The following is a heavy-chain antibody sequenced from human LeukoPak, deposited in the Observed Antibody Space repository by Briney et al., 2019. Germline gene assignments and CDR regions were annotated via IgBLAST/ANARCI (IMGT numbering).Heavy chain of an antibody. V-gene: IGHV3-23*01. CDR2: ISGSGAGT. Sequence: GGSLRLSCGTSGFTFSNNAMSWVRQAPGKGLEWVSGISGSGAGTYYADSVRGRFTISRDNSKNTLYLQMNSLRAEDTAVYYCAKARAGATVDAFDIWGQGTMVTVSS. CDR3: AKARAGATVDAFDI. J-gene: IGHJ3*02. CDR1: GFTFSNNA. D-gene: IGHD1-26*01.